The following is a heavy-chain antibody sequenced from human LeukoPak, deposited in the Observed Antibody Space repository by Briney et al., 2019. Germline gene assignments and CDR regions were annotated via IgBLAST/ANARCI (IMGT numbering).Heavy chain of an antibody. CDR1: GGSISSYY. D-gene: IGHD6-13*01. CDR3: ARGEQQPLVVYGMDV. J-gene: IGHJ6*02. V-gene: IGHV4-59*01. Sequence: SETLSLTCTVSGGSISSYYWSWIRQPPGKGLEWIGYIYYSGSTNYNPSLKSRVTISVDTSKNQFSLKLSSVTAADTAVYYCARGEQQPLVVYGMDVWGQGTTVTVSS. CDR2: IYYSGST.